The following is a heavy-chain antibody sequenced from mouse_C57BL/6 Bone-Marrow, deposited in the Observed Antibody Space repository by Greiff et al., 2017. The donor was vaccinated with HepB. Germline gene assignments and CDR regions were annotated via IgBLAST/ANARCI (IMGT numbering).Heavy chain of an antibody. V-gene: IGHV10-3*01. CDR3: VRERGYGSRDWFAY. D-gene: IGHD1-1*01. J-gene: IGHJ3*01. CDR2: IRSKSSNYAT. CDR1: GFTFNTYA. Sequence: EVQGVESGGGLVQPKGSLKLSCAASGFTFNTYAMHWVRQAPGKGLEWVARIRSKSSNYATYYADSVKDRFTISRDDSQSMLYLQMNNLKTEDTAMYYCVRERGYGSRDWFAYWGQGTLVTVSA.